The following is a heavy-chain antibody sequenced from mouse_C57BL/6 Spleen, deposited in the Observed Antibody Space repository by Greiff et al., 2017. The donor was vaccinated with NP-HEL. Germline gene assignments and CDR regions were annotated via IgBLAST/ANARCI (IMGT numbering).Heavy chain of an antibody. Sequence: QVQLQQSGAELVRPGTSVKMSCKASGYTFTNYWLGWAKQRPGHGLEWIGDIYPGGGYTTYTEKFKGKATLTADTSSSTAYMQFSSLTSDDSAIDYCAREGLGNYYGSSYWYFDVWGTGTTVTVSS. V-gene: IGHV1-63*01. CDR1: GYTFTNYW. D-gene: IGHD1-1*01. CDR2: IYPGGGYT. CDR3: AREGLGNYYGSSYWYFDV. J-gene: IGHJ1*03.